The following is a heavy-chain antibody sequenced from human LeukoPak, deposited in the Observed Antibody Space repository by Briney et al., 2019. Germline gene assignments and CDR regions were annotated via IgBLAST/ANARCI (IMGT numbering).Heavy chain of an antibody. CDR2: IYTSGNT. D-gene: IGHD3-10*01. V-gene: IGHV4-61*02. CDR3: ESGTPQRWSSF. J-gene: IGHJ4*02. Sequence: SETLSLTCTVSGGSISSAIYYRTWIRQPAGKGLEWIGRIYTSGNTNYNPSLKSRVTMSVDTSKNQFSLKLSSVTAADTAIYYCESGTPQRWSSFWGQGTLVTVSS. CDR1: GGSISSAIYY.